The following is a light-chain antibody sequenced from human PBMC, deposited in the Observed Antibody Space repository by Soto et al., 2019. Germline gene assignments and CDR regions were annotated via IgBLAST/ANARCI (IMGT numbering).Light chain of an antibody. CDR2: VAS. CDR1: QRITTN. V-gene: IGKV1-39*01. Sequence: DFQVTQSPSSLSASVGDRVTITCRTSQRITTNLHWYQQKPGKAPNLLMYVASNLQSGVPSRFSGGGYGTEFTLTINNLQPEDFATYYCQESYGASFTFGPGTRVDV. J-gene: IGKJ3*01. CDR3: QESYGASFT.